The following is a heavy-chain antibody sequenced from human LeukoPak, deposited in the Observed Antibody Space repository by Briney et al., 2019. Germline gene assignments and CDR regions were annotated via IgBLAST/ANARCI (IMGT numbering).Heavy chain of an antibody. CDR3: ARVSFYYDSSGPY. CDR2: ISSSSSTI. D-gene: IGHD3-22*01. J-gene: IGHJ4*02. V-gene: IGHV3-48*01. CDR1: GFTFSSYG. Sequence: GGSLRLSCAASGFTFSSYGMNWVRQAPGKGLEWVSYISSSSSTIYYTDSVKGRFTISRDNAKNSLYLQMNSLRAEDTAVYYCARVSFYYDSSGPYWGQGTLVTVSS.